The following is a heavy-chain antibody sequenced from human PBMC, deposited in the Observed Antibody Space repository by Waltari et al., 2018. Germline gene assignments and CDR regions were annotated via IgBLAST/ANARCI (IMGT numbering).Heavy chain of an antibody. D-gene: IGHD6-19*01. J-gene: IGHJ4*02. CDR2: IYCNGNT. V-gene: IGHV4-39*01. Sequence: QVKLQESGPGLVKPSETLSLTCTVSGGSISRGSYYWAWIRQPPGKGLEWIGSIYCNGNTYYSPSLKSRVTISGDTSKNQFSLKLSSVTAADTALYYCARHGWLVPSDYWGQGTLVTVSS. CDR3: ARHGWLVPSDY. CDR1: GGSISRGSYY.